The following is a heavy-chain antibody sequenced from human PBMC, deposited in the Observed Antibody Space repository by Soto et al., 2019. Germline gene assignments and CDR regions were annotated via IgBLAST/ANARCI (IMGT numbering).Heavy chain of an antibody. CDR3: ARGDGAVGAAIDF. D-gene: IGHD1-26*01. CDR2: ISSRSTEI. CDR1: GFKFSDHY. J-gene: IGHJ4*02. Sequence: PGGSLRLSCVVSGFKFSDHYMNWVRQAPGKGLEWVSYISSRSTEINYGDSVKGRFTTSRDNAKNSVSLDMSRLTPEDTAVYYCARGDGAVGAAIDFWGQGTLVTVSS. V-gene: IGHV3-11*06.